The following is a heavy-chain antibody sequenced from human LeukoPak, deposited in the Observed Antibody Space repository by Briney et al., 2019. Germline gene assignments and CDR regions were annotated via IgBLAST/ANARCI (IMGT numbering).Heavy chain of an antibody. CDR1: GYTFTGYY. CDR3: AREPKHQGYSGYVVEVDDRHY. D-gene: IGHD5-12*01. J-gene: IGHJ4*02. CDR2: INPNSGGT. V-gene: IGHV1-2*02. Sequence: GASVKVSCKASGYTFTGYYMHWVRQAPGQGLEWMGWINPNSGGTNYAQKFQGRVTMTRDTSISAAYMELSRLRSDDTAVYYCAREPKHQGYSGYVVEVDDRHYWGQGTLVTVSS.